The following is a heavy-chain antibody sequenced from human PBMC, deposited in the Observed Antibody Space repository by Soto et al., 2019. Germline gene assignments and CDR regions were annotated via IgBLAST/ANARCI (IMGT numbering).Heavy chain of an antibody. J-gene: IGHJ6*02. V-gene: IGHV1-69*06. CDR1: GGTFSKYS. Sequence: QVRLVQSGAEVKKPGSSVKVSCKVSGGTFSKYSLSWVRQTPGQGLEWMGGITPFVDTSNYAQRFLGRVTIMAENTTNAAFLKVRGRMFGDPAVYFWASRIFCNGRGFSSRHYYGMDVWGQGTTVTVSS. CDR2: ITPFVDTS. D-gene: IGHD3-3*02. CDR3: ASRIFCNGRGFSSRHYYGMDV.